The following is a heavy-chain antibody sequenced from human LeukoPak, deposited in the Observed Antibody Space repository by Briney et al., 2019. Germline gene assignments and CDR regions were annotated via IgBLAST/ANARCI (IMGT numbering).Heavy chain of an antibody. V-gene: IGHV6-1*01. CDR1: GDSVSSNSAA. CDR2: TYYRSKWHT. CDR3: ARLAAGAARADSVDG. D-gene: IGHD6-6*01. Sequence: SQTLSLTRAISGDSVSSNSAAWNWIRQSPSRGLEWLGRTYYRSKWHTDYAVSVKSRITIKPDTAENQFSLQLNSVTPDDTAVYYCARLAAGAARADSVDGWGLGTLVSVSS. J-gene: IGHJ4*02.